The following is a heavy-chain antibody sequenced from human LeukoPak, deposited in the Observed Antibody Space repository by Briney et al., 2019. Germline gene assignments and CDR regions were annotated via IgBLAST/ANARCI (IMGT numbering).Heavy chain of an antibody. CDR1: GGSISSYY. CDR3: ARRSGNYPAGAYYFDY. V-gene: IGHV4-59*08. Sequence: KPSETLSLTCTVSGGSISSYYWSWIRQPPGKGLEWIGYIYYSGSTNYNPSLKSRVTISVDTSKNQFSLKLSSVTAADTAVYYCARRSGNYPAGAYYFDYWGKGTLVTVSS. D-gene: IGHD1-26*01. CDR2: IYYSGST. J-gene: IGHJ4*02.